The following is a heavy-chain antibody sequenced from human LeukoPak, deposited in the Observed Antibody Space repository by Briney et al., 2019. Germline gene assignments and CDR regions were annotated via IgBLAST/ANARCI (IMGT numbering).Heavy chain of an antibody. D-gene: IGHD5-18*01. CDR2: ISSSGSTI. CDR1: GFTFSSYE. CDR3: ARANGYSYGWYFDY. Sequence: GGSLRLSCAASGFTFSSYEMNWVRQDPGKGLEWVSYISSSGSTIYYADSVKGRFTISRDNAKKSLYLQMNSLRAEDTAVYYCARANGYSYGWYFDYWGQGTLVTVSS. V-gene: IGHV3-48*03. J-gene: IGHJ4*02.